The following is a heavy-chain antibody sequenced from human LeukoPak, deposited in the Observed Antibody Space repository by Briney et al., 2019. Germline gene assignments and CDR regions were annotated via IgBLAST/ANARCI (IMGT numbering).Heavy chain of an antibody. CDR1: GYTFTSYG. CDR3: ATSTVVTPPYYYGMDV. Sequence: ASVKVSCKASGYTFTSYGISWVRQAPGQGLEWMGWINTNTGNPTYAQGFTGRFVFSLDTSVSTAYLQISSLKAEDTAVYYCATSTVVTPPYYYGMDVWGQGTTVTVSS. D-gene: IGHD4-23*01. J-gene: IGHJ6*02. V-gene: IGHV7-4-1*02. CDR2: INTNTGNP.